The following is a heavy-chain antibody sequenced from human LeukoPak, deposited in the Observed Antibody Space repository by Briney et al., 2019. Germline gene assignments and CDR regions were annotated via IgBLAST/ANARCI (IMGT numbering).Heavy chain of an antibody. CDR1: GFKFDDYA. J-gene: IGHJ6*04. Sequence: PGGSLRLSCAASGFKFDDYAMHWVRQTPGKGLEWVSSITWNGDSLGYADSVKGRFTISRDNAKNSLYLQMNSLRAEDTAVYYCAELGITMIGGVWGKGTTVTISS. D-gene: IGHD3-10*02. V-gene: IGHV3-9*01. CDR3: AELGITMIGGV. CDR2: ITWNGDSL.